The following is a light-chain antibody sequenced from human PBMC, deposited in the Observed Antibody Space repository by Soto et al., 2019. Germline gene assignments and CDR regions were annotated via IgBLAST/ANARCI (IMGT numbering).Light chain of an antibody. J-gene: IGLJ2*01. CDR1: SSNIGAGFE. V-gene: IGLV1-40*01. CDR2: TNI. Sequence: QSVLTQPPSVSGAPGQRVTISCTGSSSNIGAGFEVHWDQQLPGTAPKLLIYTNINRPSWVPDRFSGSRSGTSAALAITGLQAEDEADYYCQSYDSSLGGYVIFGGGTKLTVL. CDR3: QSYDSSLGGYVI.